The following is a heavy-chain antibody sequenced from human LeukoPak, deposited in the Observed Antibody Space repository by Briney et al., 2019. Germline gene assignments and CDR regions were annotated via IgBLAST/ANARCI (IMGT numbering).Heavy chain of an antibody. CDR2: ISAYNGNT. CDR3: ARFYGSGSHNWFDP. CDR1: GYTFSSYG. D-gene: IGHD3-10*01. Sequence: ASVKVSCKASGYTFSSYGISWVRQAPGQGLEWMGWISAYNGNTNYAQKLQGRVTMTTDTSTSTAYMELRSLRSDDTAVYYCARFYGSGSHNWFDPWGQGTLVTVSS. J-gene: IGHJ5*02. V-gene: IGHV1-18*01.